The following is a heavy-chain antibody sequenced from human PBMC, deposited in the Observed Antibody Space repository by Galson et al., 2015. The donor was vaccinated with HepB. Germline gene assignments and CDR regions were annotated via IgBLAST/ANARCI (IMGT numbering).Heavy chain of an antibody. V-gene: IGHV1-18*04. CDR2: ISANSGRT. D-gene: IGHD2-15*01. CDR1: GYTFTSND. Sequence: SVKVSCKAAGYTFTSNDISWVRQAPGRGLEWVGWISANSGRTTYAWRLLGRLTLTTATSTSTAYMELRSLRSDDTAIYYCARDRSHSLDFWGQGTLVTVSS. CDR3: ARDRSHSLDF. J-gene: IGHJ4*02.